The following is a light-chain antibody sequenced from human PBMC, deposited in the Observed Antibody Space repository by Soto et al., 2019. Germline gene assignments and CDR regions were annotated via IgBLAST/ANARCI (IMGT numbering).Light chain of an antibody. CDR2: DDN. Sequence: QSVMTQPPSVSAAPGQKVTISCSGSSSNIGGNSVSWYQQLPGTAPKLLIYDDNKRPSGIPDRFSGSKSGTSATLGITGFQTGDEADYYCAAWDDSLNAVVFGGGTKVTVL. J-gene: IGLJ2*01. V-gene: IGLV1-51*01. CDR1: SSNIGGNS. CDR3: AAWDDSLNAVV.